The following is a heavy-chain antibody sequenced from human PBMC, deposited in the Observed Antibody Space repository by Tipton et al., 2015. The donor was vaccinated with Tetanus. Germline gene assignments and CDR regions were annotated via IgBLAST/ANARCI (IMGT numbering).Heavy chain of an antibody. D-gene: IGHD3-10*01. CDR3: VRDRGTPYGAGTYNFDF. J-gene: IGHJ4*02. CDR1: GFSFSNHW. V-gene: IGHV3-74*01. Sequence: SLRLSCAASGFSFSNHWMHWIRQGPGKELVRLARIKSDGSSTSYADSAQGRFSISRDNAKNTLYLQMKSLRAGDTAVYFCVRDRGTPYGAGTYNFDFWGQGTLVTVSS. CDR2: IKSDGSST.